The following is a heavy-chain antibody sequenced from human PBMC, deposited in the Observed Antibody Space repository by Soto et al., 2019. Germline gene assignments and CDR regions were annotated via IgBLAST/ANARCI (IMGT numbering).Heavy chain of an antibody. J-gene: IGHJ4*02. V-gene: IGHV4-39*01. CDR2: VYYGGSS. Sequence: SLTLSLTCSVSGGSIDTLSYCWALIRPTPGRGLEWIGSVYYGGSSYYNPSLKSRVTISVDTSKSQFSLKLTSVTAADSAVYYCASGADTVITPFDYWGQGVPVTVSS. CDR1: GGSIDTLSYC. D-gene: IGHD5-18*01. CDR3: ASGADTVITPFDY.